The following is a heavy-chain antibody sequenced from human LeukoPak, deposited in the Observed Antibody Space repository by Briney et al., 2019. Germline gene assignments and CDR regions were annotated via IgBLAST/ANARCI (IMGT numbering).Heavy chain of an antibody. D-gene: IGHD3-16*01. V-gene: IGHV4-59*01. Sequence: SETLSLTCTASGGSISSFYWSWIRQPPGKGLEWIGYIYYSGSTNYNPSLKSRATISVDTSENQFSLNLTSVTAADTAVYYCTRAYGYTFDSWGQGTLVTVSS. J-gene: IGHJ4*02. CDR1: GGSISSFY. CDR3: TRAYGYTFDS. CDR2: IYYSGST.